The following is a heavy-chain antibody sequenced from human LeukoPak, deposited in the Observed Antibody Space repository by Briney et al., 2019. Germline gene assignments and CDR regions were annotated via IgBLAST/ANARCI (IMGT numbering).Heavy chain of an antibody. CDR2: IYPGASAT. CDR3: ARRYNYYYILTDSHRGYYFDY. J-gene: IGHJ4*02. V-gene: IGHV5-51*01. D-gene: IGHD3-9*01. CDR1: GYSFTNYW. Sequence: GESLKISCKASGYSFTNYWIGWVRQIPGKGLELMGIIYPGASATSYTPSFQGQVTISADKSITTAYLQWSSLKASDTAMYYCARRYNYYYILTDSHRGYYFDYWGQGTLVTVSS.